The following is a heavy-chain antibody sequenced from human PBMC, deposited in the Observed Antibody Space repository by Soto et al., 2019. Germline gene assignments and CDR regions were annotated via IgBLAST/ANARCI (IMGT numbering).Heavy chain of an antibody. Sequence: GGSLRPSCVGSGFTFSTYSINWVRQAPGKGLEWVSSISSRSDIYYADSVKGRFTISRDNAKNSVSLQMNSLRAEDTAVYYCAREYTAWPLAYGLDVWGQGTTVTVSS. CDR1: GFTFSTYS. J-gene: IGHJ6*02. CDR2: ISSRSDI. D-gene: IGHD2-2*02. CDR3: AREYTAWPLAYGLDV. V-gene: IGHV3-21*01.